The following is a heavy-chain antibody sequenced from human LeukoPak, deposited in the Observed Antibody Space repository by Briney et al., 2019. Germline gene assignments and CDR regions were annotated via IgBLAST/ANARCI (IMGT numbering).Heavy chain of an antibody. V-gene: IGHV3-NL1*01. CDR1: GFTFSSYG. CDR3: ARGWYNFDY. Sequence: PPGGSLRLSCAASGFTFSSYGMHWVRQAPGKGLEWVSGINSGERRYYADSVRGRFTISRDNSKNTLYLQMHSLRAEDTAVYFCARGWYNFDYWGQGTLVTVSS. CDR2: INSGERR. J-gene: IGHJ4*02. D-gene: IGHD6-19*01.